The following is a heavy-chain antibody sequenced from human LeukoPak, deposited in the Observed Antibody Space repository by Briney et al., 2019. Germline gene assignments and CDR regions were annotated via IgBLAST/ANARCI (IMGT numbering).Heavy chain of an antibody. CDR1: GGSFSGYY. J-gene: IGHJ4*02. D-gene: IGHD3-16*02. CDR2: INHSGST. V-gene: IGHV4-34*01. Sequence: PSETLSLTCAVYGGSFSGYYWSWIRQPPGKGLEWIGEINHSGSTNYNPSLKSRVTISVDTSKNQFSLKLSSVTAADTAVYYCARVSFPYDYVWGSYRYTPPYFDYWGQGTLVTVSS. CDR3: ARVSFPYDYVWGSYRYTPPYFDY.